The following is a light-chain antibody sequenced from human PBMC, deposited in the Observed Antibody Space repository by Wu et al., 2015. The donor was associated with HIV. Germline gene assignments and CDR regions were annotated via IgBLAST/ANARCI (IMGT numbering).Light chain of an antibody. CDR3: QQYNNWLRWT. V-gene: IGKV3-15*01. CDR2: GAS. CDR1: QSVNTN. Sequence: EIVMTQSPATLSVSPGERATLSCRASQSVNTNLAWYQQKPGQAPRLLIYGASTRPTGIPARFSGSGSGTEFTLTISSMQSEDFAVYYCQQYNNWLRWTFGQGTKVEVK. J-gene: IGKJ1*01.